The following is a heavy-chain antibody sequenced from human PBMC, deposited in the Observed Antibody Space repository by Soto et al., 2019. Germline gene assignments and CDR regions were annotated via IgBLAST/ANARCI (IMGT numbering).Heavy chain of an antibody. V-gene: IGHV1-69*01. Sequence: VKVSCKASGGTFSSYAISWVRQAPGQGLEWMGGIIPIFGTANYAQKFQGRVTITADESTSTAYMELSSLRSEDTAVYYCAEYYYDSSGYPGAFDIWGQGTMVTVSS. D-gene: IGHD3-22*01. CDR2: IIPIFGTA. CDR1: GGTFSSYA. J-gene: IGHJ3*02. CDR3: AEYYYDSSGYPGAFDI.